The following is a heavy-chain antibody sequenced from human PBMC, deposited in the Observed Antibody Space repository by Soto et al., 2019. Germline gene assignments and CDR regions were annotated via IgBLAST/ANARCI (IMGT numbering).Heavy chain of an antibody. D-gene: IGHD2-21*01. CDR2: TAYTGNT. CDR1: GGSVTSYH. V-gene: IGHV4-59*02. Sequence: SETLSLTCVVSGGSVTSYHWSWIRQFPGKGLEWIAYTAYTGNTNYNPSLKSRVTISIDTTKNQLSLKLTSMTGLSSDDTAVYYCASPRELSYSYFYFFTLDVWGQGTTVTVSS. J-gene: IGHJ6*02. CDR3: ASPRELSYSYFYFFTLDV.